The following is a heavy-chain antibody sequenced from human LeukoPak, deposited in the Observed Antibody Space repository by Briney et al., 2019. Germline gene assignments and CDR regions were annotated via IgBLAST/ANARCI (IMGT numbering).Heavy chain of an antibody. CDR1: GGPFSGYY. CDR3: ARGGRYYGSGSYYGVYYYYMDV. J-gene: IGHJ6*03. V-gene: IGHV4-34*01. CDR2: INHSGST. D-gene: IGHD3-10*01. Sequence: SETLSLTCAVYGGPFSGYYWSWIRQPPGKGLEWIGEINHSGSTNYNPSLKSRVTISVDTSKNQFSLKLSSVTAADTAVYYCARGGRYYGSGSYYGVYYYYMDVWGKGTTVTISS.